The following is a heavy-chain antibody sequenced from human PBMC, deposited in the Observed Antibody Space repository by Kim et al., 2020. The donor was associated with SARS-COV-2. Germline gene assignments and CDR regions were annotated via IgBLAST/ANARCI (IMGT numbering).Heavy chain of an antibody. CDR2: INPGGAT. J-gene: IGHJ5*01. D-gene: IGHD3-16*01. V-gene: IGHV3-23*01. CDR1: GFSFTIFG. CDR3: AKDSGYGVNWFDS. Sequence: GGSLRLSCAASGFSFTIFGANWVRQAPGRGLEWVSSINPGGATSYADSAWGRFTISRDDSKNTLYLLMNNLRVEDTALYYCAKDSGYGVNWFDSWGQGTLVTVSP.